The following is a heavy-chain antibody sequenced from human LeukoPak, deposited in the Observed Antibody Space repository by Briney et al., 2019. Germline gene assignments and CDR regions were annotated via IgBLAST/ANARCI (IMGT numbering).Heavy chain of an antibody. CDR2: IIRIFGTA. Sequence: ASVTVSCKASVGTFSSYAISWVRQAPGQGLKWMGGIIRIFGTANYVQKCQGRVTITADGSTSIAYRELSSLRSQDTAVYYCARGAGKQLVRWFDPWGQGTLVTVSS. D-gene: IGHD6-6*01. CDR3: ARGAGKQLVRWFDP. V-gene: IGHV1-69*13. J-gene: IGHJ5*02. CDR1: VGTFSSYA.